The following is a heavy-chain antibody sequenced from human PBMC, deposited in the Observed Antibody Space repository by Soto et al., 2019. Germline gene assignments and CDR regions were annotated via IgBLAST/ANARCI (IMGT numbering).Heavy chain of an antibody. Sequence: GESLKISCKGSGYSFINYWIGWVRQMPGKGLEWMGIIYPSDSQTQYSPSFQGQVTISADTSITTAYLQWSSLKASDTAMYYCARDGNAMRAATWDHWGQGTLVIVSS. D-gene: IGHD2-15*01. CDR2: IYPSDSQT. J-gene: IGHJ4*02. CDR1: GYSFINYW. V-gene: IGHV5-51*01. CDR3: ARDGNAMRAATWDH.